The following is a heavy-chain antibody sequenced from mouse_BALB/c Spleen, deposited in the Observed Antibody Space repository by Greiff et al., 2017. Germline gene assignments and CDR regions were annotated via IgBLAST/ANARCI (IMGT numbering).Heavy chain of an antibody. CDR1: GFTFSDYY. Sequence: EVQLQESGGGLVKPGGSLKLSCAASGFTFSDYYMYWVRQTPEKRLEWVATISDGGSYTYYPDSVKGRFTISRDNAKNNLYLQMSSLKSEDTAMYYCASDGYSYAMDYWGQGTSVTVSS. CDR3: ASDGYSYAMDY. V-gene: IGHV5-4*02. D-gene: IGHD2-3*01. CDR2: ISDGGSYT. J-gene: IGHJ4*01.